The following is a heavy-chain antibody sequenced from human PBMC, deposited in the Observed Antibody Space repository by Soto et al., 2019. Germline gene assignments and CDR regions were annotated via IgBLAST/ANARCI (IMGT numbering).Heavy chain of an antibody. CDR3: AREPSRYQSYYFDY. Sequence: QLHLVQSGSEVKKPGSSVRVSCKTSGGTLSNYGLSWVRLAPGQGLEWMGGILPVFGTSNYAQKFQDRLKITADEYTNTAYMDLTSLTSEDTAVYYCAREPSRYQSYYFDYWGQGTLVTVAS. CDR2: ILPVFGTS. V-gene: IGHV1-69*12. D-gene: IGHD2-2*01. J-gene: IGHJ4*02. CDR1: GGTLSNYG.